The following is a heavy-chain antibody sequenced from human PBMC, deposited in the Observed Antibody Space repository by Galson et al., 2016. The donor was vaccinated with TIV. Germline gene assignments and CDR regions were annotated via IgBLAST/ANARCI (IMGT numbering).Heavy chain of an antibody. V-gene: IGHV1-24*01. CDR3: ATVAWFPGLSLDN. J-gene: IGHJ4*02. D-gene: IGHD3-22*01. CDR2: FDPEVQKT. CDR1: GDSLTDLV. Sequence: SVKVSCKVSGDSLTDLVIHWVRQVPGKGLEWVGGFDPEVQKTIYAQNFQGRVTLTADTSIDTAYMELGSLRFEDTAVYFCATVAWFPGLSLDNWGQGTLVTVSS.